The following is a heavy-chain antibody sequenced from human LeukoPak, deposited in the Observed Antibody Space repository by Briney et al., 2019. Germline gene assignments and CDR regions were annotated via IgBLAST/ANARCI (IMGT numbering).Heavy chain of an antibody. J-gene: IGHJ4*02. V-gene: IGHV1-2*02. CDR1: GYTFSGYY. D-gene: IGHD2-2*01. CDR2: INPNSGGT. Sequence: GASVTVSCKASGYTFSGYYVHCVRQAPGQGLEWMGWINPNSGGTNYAQKFQGRVTMTRDTSISTVYMELNNLRSDDTAVYYCARGLGSISWTYDYWGQGTLVTVSS. CDR3: ARGLGSISWTYDY.